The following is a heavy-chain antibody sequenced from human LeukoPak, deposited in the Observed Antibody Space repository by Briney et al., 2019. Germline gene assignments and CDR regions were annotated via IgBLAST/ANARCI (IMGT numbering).Heavy chain of an antibody. CDR1: GYTFTTYY. Sequence: GASVKVSCKASGYTFTTYYMHWVRQAPGQGLEWMAVINPSGTRTNYAQKFQGRVTVTRDTSTSTDYMELSGLRSEDTAVYYCARDNSRRNAWWFDPWGQGTQVIVSS. V-gene: IGHV1-46*01. J-gene: IGHJ5*02. CDR2: INPSGTRT. D-gene: IGHD1-1*01. CDR3: ARDNSRRNAWWFDP.